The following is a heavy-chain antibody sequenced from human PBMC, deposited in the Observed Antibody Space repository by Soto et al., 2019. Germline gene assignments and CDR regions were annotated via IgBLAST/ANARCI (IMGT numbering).Heavy chain of an antibody. CDR3: ARVTTFYDILTSSYALNYFDY. CDR2: IYAGGNT. J-gene: IGHJ4*02. Sequence: PGGSLRLCCAASGFSVTSNYMTWVRQAPGKGLECVSVIYAGGNTYYPDSVKGRFTISSDNSKNTLFLQMNNLRAEDTAVYYCARVTTFYDILTSSYALNYFDYWGQGTRVTVSS. CDR1: GFSVTSNY. V-gene: IGHV3-53*01. D-gene: IGHD3-9*01.